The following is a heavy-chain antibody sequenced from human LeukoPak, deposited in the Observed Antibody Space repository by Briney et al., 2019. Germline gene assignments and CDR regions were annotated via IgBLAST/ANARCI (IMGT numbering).Heavy chain of an antibody. Sequence: SETLSLTCTVSGRSIRSVYWNWIRQSAGKGLEWIGRVYATDLTNYNPSLKSRVTLSVDMSKNELSLTLKSVTAADTAVYYCARGFGSGTSPIDLWGQGALVTVSS. CDR1: GRSIRSVY. CDR2: VYATDLT. CDR3: ARGFGSGTSPIDL. J-gene: IGHJ5*02. V-gene: IGHV4-4*07. D-gene: IGHD3-10*01.